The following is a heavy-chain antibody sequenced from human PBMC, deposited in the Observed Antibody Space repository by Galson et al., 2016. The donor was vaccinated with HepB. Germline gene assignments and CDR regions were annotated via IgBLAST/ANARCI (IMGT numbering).Heavy chain of an antibody. D-gene: IGHD1-26*01. Sequence: SCKASGYIFTRYGISWVRQAPGQGLEWMGWISAYNGETNYAQKVQGRLTMTTDTSTSTAYMELRSLRSDDTAVYYCARDQIGAGGTYTLDHWGQGTLVTVSS. CDR1: GYIFTRYG. J-gene: IGHJ4*02. CDR3: ARDQIGAGGTYTLDH. V-gene: IGHV1-18*01. CDR2: ISAYNGET.